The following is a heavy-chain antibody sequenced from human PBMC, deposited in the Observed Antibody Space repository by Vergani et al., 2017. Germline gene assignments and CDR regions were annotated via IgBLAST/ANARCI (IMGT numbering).Heavy chain of an antibody. CDR3: AGEHEYRAARPASYYYYGMDV. D-gene: IGHD6-6*01. V-gene: IGHV3-48*03. J-gene: IGHJ6*02. CDR1: GFTFSSYE. Sequence: EVQLVESGGGLVQPGGSLRLSCAASGFTFSSYEMNWVRQAPGKGLEWVSYISSSGSTIYYADSVKGRFTISRDNAKNSLYLQMNSLRAEDTAVYYCAGEHEYRAARPASYYYYGMDVWGQGTTVTVSS. CDR2: ISSSGSTI.